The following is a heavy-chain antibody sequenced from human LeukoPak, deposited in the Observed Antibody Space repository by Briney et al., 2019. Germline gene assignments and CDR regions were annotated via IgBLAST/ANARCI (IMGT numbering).Heavy chain of an antibody. CDR2: ISYDGSNK. CDR3: AKAYLYDSSGYPTRYYYGMDV. V-gene: IGHV3-30*18. Sequence: GGPLRLSCVASGFTFSRYGMHWVRQAPGKGLEWVTLISYDGSNKYYADSVKGRFTISRDSSKNSLYLHMNSLRAEDTAVYYCAKAYLYDSSGYPTRYYYGMDVWGQGTTVTVSS. CDR1: GFTFSRYG. D-gene: IGHD3-22*01. J-gene: IGHJ6*02.